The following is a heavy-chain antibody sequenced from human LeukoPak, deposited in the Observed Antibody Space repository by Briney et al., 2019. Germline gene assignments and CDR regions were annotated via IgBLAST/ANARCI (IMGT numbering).Heavy chain of an antibody. CDR3: AKDEPVVVTAIRPDAFDI. CDR1: GFTFSSYA. D-gene: IGHD2-21*02. J-gene: IGHJ3*02. V-gene: IGHV3-23*01. Sequence: GGSLRLSCAASGFTFSSYAMSWVRQAPGKGLEWVSAISGSGGSTYYADSVKGRFTISRDNSKNTLYLQMNSLRAEDTAVYYCAKDEPVVVTAIRPDAFDIWGQGTMVTVSS. CDR2: ISGSGGST.